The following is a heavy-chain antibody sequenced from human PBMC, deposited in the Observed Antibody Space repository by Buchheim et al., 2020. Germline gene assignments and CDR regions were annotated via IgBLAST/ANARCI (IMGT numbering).Heavy chain of an antibody. CDR3: ARDRVVGSTTYWFDP. D-gene: IGHD1-26*01. V-gene: IGHV3-33*01. Sequence: QVQLVESGGGVVQPGRSLRLSCAASGFTFSDYGMYWVRQAPGKGPEWVATIWSDGSNKYYADSVKGRFTISRDNSKNKLYFQMNSLTAEDSAFYYCARDRVVGSTTYWFDPWGQGTL. CDR2: IWSDGSNK. CDR1: GFTFSDYG. J-gene: IGHJ5*02.